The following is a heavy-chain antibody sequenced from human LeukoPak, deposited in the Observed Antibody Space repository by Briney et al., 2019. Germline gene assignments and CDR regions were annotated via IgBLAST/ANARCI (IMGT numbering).Heavy chain of an antibody. CDR2: MNPNSGNT. D-gene: IGHD2-15*01. V-gene: IGHV1-8*01. CDR3: AILEDCSGGSCYSPGYYFDY. Sequence: GASVKVSCKASGYTFTSYDINWVRQATGQGLEWMGWMNPNSGNTGYAQKFQGRVTMTRNTSISTAYMELSSLRSEDTAVYYCAILEDCSGGSCYSPGYYFDYWGQGTLVTVSS. CDR1: GYTFTSYD. J-gene: IGHJ4*02.